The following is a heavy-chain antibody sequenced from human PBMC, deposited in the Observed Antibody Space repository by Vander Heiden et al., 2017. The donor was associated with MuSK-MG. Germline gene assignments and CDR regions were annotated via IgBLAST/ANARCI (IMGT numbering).Heavy chain of an antibody. CDR1: GFTFSSNY. CDR2: IYSGGTT. J-gene: IGHJ4*02. Sequence: EVQLVESGGGLIQPGGSLRLSCAASGFTFSSNYMSWVRQAPGKGLEWVSVIYSGGTTYYAEAGKGRFTGSRDNSKNTLYLQMNSLGAEDTAVYYCARFGGDYDCWSGSRPPRFDYWGQGTLVTVSS. D-gene: IGHD3-3*01. V-gene: IGHV3-53*01. CDR3: ARFGGDYDCWSGSRPPRFDY.